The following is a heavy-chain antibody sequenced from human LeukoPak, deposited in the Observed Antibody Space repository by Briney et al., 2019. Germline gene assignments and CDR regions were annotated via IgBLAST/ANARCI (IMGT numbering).Heavy chain of an antibody. CDR1: GYSISTGYY. Sequence: SETLSLTCSVSGYSISTGYYWGWIRQPPGKGLEGSGGIYHSGNTYYNPSLKSRVTISVDTSKHQFSLKLSSVTAADTAIYYCARVRLRNTSGGLSWFDPWGQGTLVTVSS. D-gene: IGHD1/OR15-1a*01. J-gene: IGHJ5*02. CDR3: ARVRLRNTSGGLSWFDP. CDR2: IYHSGNT. V-gene: IGHV4-38-2*02.